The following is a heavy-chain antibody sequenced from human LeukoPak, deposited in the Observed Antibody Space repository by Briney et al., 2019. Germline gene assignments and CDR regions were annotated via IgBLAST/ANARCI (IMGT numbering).Heavy chain of an antibody. V-gene: IGHV3-48*04. CDR3: AKDEYYYDSCGYY. CDR1: GFTFSSYW. J-gene: IGHJ4*02. CDR2: ISSSGSTI. D-gene: IGHD3-22*01. Sequence: HPGGPLRLSCTAYGFTFSSYWMSWVRQAPRKGLEWVSYISSSGSTIYYADSVKGRFTISRDNAKNSLYLQMNSLRTEDTALYYCAKDEYYYDSCGYYWGQGTLVTVSS.